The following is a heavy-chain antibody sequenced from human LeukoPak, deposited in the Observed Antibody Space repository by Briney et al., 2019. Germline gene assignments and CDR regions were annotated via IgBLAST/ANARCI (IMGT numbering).Heavy chain of an antibody. D-gene: IGHD3-3*01. J-gene: IGHJ3*02. CDR2: INSNSGAT. V-gene: IGHV1-2*02. CDR3: AREDLSLDAFDM. CDR1: GYTFTDYY. Sequence: ASVKVSCKASGYTFTDYYMHWVRQAPGQGPEWMGWINSNSGATNYAQKFQGRVTMTRDTSISTVYMELSSLRSDDTAVYYCAREDLSLDAFDMWGQGTMVTVS.